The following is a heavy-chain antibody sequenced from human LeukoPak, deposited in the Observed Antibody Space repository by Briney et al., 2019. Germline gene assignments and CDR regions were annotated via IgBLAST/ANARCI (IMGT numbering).Heavy chain of an antibody. J-gene: IGHJ4*02. D-gene: IGHD6-13*01. CDR3: ARGLTAAVDRALDY. V-gene: IGHV4-4*07. Sequence: PSETLSLTCTVSGGSISPYYWSWIRQPAGKGLEWIGRIYYTGTTDYNPSLKSRVSMSLDTSTKQFSLELSSVTAADTAVYYCARGLTAAVDRALDYWGQGTLVTVSS. CDR2: IYYTGTT. CDR1: GGSISPYY.